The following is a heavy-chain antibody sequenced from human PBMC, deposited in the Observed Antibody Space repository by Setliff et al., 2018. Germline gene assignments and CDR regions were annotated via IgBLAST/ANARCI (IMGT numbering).Heavy chain of an antibody. Sequence: SETLSLTCNVSGGSVSSTSHYWGWIRQPPGKGMEWIGSVYYSGYTYYNPSLQSRVTLSIDTSKNQLSLKLSSVTAADAALYYCAASRAYTGAVEEWFLPKTFDFWGQGSPVTVSS. CDR1: GGSVSSTSHY. V-gene: IGHV4-39*07. CDR2: VYYSGYT. D-gene: IGHD3-10*01. CDR3: AASRAYTGAVEEWFLPKTFDF. J-gene: IGHJ4*02.